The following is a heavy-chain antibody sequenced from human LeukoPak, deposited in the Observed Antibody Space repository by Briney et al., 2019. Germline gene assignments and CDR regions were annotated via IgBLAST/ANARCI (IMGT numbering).Heavy chain of an antibody. CDR3: ARAWTTSGDAFDI. Sequence: KTSQTLSLTCTVSGASISSGSYYWSWIRQPAGKGLEWIGRIYTSGSTNYNPSLKSRVTISVDTSKNQFSLKLSSVTAADTAVYYCARAWTTSGDAFDIWGQGTMVTVSS. CDR1: GASISSGSYY. D-gene: IGHD4-17*01. V-gene: IGHV4-61*02. J-gene: IGHJ3*02. CDR2: IYTSGST.